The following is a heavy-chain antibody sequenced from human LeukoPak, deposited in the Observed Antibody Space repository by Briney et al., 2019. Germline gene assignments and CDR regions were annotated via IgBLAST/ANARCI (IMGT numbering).Heavy chain of an antibody. CDR3: ASRYSSRWYASPLDY. CDR2: ISSSGTTI. J-gene: IGHJ4*02. V-gene: IGHV3-11*01. D-gene: IGHD6-13*01. CDR1: GFTFSDYY. Sequence: GGSLRLSCAASGFTFSDYYMSWIRQAPGKGLEWISYISSSGTTIYYADSVKGRFTISRDNAKNSLYLQMNSLRAEDTAVYYCASRYSSRWYASPLDYWGQGTLVTVSS.